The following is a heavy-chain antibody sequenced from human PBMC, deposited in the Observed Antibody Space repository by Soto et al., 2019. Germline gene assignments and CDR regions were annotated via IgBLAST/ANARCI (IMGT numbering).Heavy chain of an antibody. CDR3: ARAYSSGRFPADY. CDR1: GLTVSSNY. D-gene: IGHD6-19*01. CDR2: IYSGGST. J-gene: IGHJ4*02. V-gene: IGHV3-66*01. Sequence: EVPLVESGGGLVQPGGSLRLSCAASGLTVSSNYMSWVRQAPGKGLEWVSVIYSGGSTYYADSVKGRFTISRDNSKNTLYLQMNSLRAEDTAVYYCARAYSSGRFPADYWGQGTLVTVSS.